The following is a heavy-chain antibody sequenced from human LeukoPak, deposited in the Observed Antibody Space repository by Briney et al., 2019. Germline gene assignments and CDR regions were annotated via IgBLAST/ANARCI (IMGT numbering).Heavy chain of an antibody. D-gene: IGHD3-10*01. J-gene: IGHJ4*02. CDR3: AKLSAGSENDY. V-gene: IGHV3-9*01. CDR2: INWNSGSI. CDR1: GFTFDDYA. Sequence: GGSLRLSCAASGFTFDDYAMHWVRQVPGKGPGWVAGINWNSGSIDYADSVKGRFTISRDNAKNYLYLQMNSQRSEDTALYYCAKLSAGSENDYWGQGTLVTVSS.